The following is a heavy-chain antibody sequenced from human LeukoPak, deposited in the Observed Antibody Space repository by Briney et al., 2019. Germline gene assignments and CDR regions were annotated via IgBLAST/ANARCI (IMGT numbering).Heavy chain of an antibody. D-gene: IGHD3-10*01. CDR2: INHSGST. CDR1: GGSFSGYY. J-gene: IGHJ4*02. Sequence: PSETLSLTCAVYGGSFSGYYWSWIRQPPGEGLEWIGEINHSGSTNYNPSLKSRVTISVDTSKNQFSLKLSSVTAADTAVYYCAGRNVMVRGLKVTGYWGQGTLVTVSS. V-gene: IGHV4-34*01. CDR3: AGRNVMVRGLKVTGY.